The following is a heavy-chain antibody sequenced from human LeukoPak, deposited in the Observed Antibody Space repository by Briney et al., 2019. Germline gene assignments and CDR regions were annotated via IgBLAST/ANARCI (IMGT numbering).Heavy chain of an antibody. CDR3: AREGLETKGLYLGY. Sequence: GGSLRLSCAVSGFTFSNYDVHWVRQAPGKGLEWVAVISYDGSNKYYADSVKGRFTISRHNSKKTLYLQMNSLKSEDTAVYYCAREGLETKGLYLGYWGQGTLVTVSS. CDR2: ISYDGSNK. J-gene: IGHJ4*02. CDR1: GFTFSNYD. V-gene: IGHV3-30*04.